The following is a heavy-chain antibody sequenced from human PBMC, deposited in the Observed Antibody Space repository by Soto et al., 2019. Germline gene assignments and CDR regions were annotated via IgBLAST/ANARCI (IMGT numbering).Heavy chain of an antibody. CDR2: IYYSGST. CDR3: ARVAVAALYYFDY. J-gene: IGHJ4*02. Sequence: QVQLQESGPGLVKPSETLSLTCTVSGGSISSYYWSWIRQPPGKGLEWIGYIYYSGSTNYNPSLKSRVTISVDTSKNRFSLKLSSVTAADTAVYYCARVAVAALYYFDYWGQGTLVTVSS. D-gene: IGHD6-19*01. CDR1: GGSISSYY. V-gene: IGHV4-59*01.